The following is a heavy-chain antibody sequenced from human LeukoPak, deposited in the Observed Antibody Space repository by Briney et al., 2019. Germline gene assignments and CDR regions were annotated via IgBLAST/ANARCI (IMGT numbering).Heavy chain of an antibody. CDR2: ISSSSSYI. V-gene: IGHV3-21*01. Sequence: GGSLRLSCAASGFTFSSYSMNWVRQAPGKGLEWVSSISSSSSYIYYADSVKGRFTISRDNAKNSLYLQMNSLRAEDTAVYYCARARDYYDSSGYRYYFDYWGQGTLVTVSS. D-gene: IGHD3-22*01. CDR3: ARARDYYDSSGYRYYFDY. J-gene: IGHJ4*02. CDR1: GFTFSSYS.